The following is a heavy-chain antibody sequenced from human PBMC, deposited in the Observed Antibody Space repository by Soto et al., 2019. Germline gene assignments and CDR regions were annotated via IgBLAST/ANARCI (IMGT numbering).Heavy chain of an antibody. V-gene: IGHV3-53*01. D-gene: IGHD3-10*01. CDR2: IDSTGTT. CDR3: AKDGRGSGSHYNSFGY. CDR1: GFTVGNNY. Sequence: EVQLVESGGGLIQPGGSRKLSCAASGFTVGNNYMSWVRQAPGKGLEWVSLIDSTGTTKYADSVKGRFTVSRDNAKNTLYLQMNSLRAEDTAVYYCAKDGRGSGSHYNSFGYWGQGTLVTVSS. J-gene: IGHJ4*02.